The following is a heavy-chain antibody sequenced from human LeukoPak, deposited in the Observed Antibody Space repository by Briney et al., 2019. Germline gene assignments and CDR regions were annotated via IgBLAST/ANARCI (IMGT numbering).Heavy chain of an antibody. CDR2: INHSGST. CDR1: GGSFSGYY. Sequence: SETLSLTCAVYGGSFSGYYWSWIRQPPGKGLEWIGEINHSGSTNYNPSLKSRVTISVDTSKNQFSLKLSSVTAADTAVYYCARRVDIVVVPAARGITFFDYWGQGTLVTVSS. D-gene: IGHD2-2*03. V-gene: IGHV4-34*01. J-gene: IGHJ4*02. CDR3: ARRVDIVVVPAARGITFFDY.